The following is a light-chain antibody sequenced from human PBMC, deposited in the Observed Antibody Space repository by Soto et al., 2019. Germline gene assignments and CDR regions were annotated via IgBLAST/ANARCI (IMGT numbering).Light chain of an antibody. V-gene: IGLV1-40*01. CDR2: GNS. J-gene: IGLJ1*01. CDR3: QSYDSSVSGYV. Sequence: QSVLTQPPSVSGAPGQRVTISCTGSSSNIGAGYDVHWYQHLPGTAPKLLIYGNSNRPSGVPDRFSGSKSGTSASLAITGLQAEDEADYYCQSYDSSVSGYVVGTGTKLTVL. CDR1: SSNIGAGYD.